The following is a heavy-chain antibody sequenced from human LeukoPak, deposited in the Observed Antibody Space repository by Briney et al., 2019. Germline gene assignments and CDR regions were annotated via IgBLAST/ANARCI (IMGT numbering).Heavy chain of an antibody. CDR2: IRYDGGNK. CDR1: GFTFSSYG. D-gene: IGHD3-10*01. J-gene: IGHJ4*02. Sequence: GGSLRLSCAASGFTFSSYGMQWVREAPGKGLEWVAFIRYDGGNKYYADSVKGRFTISRDNSKNTLYLQMNSLRAEDTAVYYCAKERDYGSGILPGWVGPRESGYFDYWGQGTLVTVSS. CDR3: AKERDYGSGILPGWVGPRESGYFDY. V-gene: IGHV3-30*02.